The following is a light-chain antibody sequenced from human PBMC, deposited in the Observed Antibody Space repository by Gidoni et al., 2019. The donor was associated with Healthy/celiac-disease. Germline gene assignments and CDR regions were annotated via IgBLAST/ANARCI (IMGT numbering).Light chain of an antibody. CDR3: QQYNNWPLT. Sequence: ELVMTQSPATLSVSPGERATLSCRASQSVNSNLAWYQQKPGQAPRLLIYGASTRATGIPARFSGSGSGTEFTLTISSLQSEDVAVYYCQQYNNWPLTFGGGTKVEIK. CDR2: GAS. CDR1: QSVNSN. J-gene: IGKJ4*01. V-gene: IGKV3-15*01.